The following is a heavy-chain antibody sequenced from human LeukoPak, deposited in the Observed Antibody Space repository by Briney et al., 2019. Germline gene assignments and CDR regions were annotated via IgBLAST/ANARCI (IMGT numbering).Heavy chain of an antibody. V-gene: IGHV4-59*01. D-gene: IGHD5-24*01. CDR1: GYSITSYY. CDR2: IFYSGNT. J-gene: IGHJ4*02. Sequence: AETLSLTCTVSGYSITSYYWSWIRQPPGKGLEWIGYIFYSGNTDYNPSLKSRVTISVDTSRNQLSLKLDSVTAADTAVYYCARVFRRDGYFDYWGQGTLVTVSS. CDR3: ARVFRRDGYFDY.